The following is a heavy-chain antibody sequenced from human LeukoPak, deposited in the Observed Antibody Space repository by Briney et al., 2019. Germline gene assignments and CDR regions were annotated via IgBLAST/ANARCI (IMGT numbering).Heavy chain of an antibody. J-gene: IGHJ4*02. V-gene: IGHV3-30*18. CDR3: GKAYYDILTGYSKPVDY. D-gene: IGHD3-9*01. CDR2: ISYDGSNK. Sequence: TGGSLRLSCAASGFTFSSYGLHWVRQAPVKGLEWVAVISYDGSNKYYADSVKGRFTIFRDNSKNTLYLQMNSLRAEDTAVYYCGKAYYDILTGYSKPVDYWGQGTLVTVSS. CDR1: GFTFSSYG.